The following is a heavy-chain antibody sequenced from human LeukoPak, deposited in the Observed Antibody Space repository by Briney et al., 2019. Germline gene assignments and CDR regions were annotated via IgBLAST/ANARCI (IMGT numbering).Heavy chain of an antibody. CDR1: GFTFSSYG. V-gene: IGHV4-4*02. CDR3: ASRPLVPAAQGYFDL. D-gene: IGHD2-2*01. J-gene: IGHJ2*01. CDR2: IYHSGST. Sequence: GSLRLSCAASGFTFSSYGMHWVRQAPGKGLEWIGEIYHSGSTNYNLSLKSRVTISVDKSKNQFSLKLSSVTAADTAVYYCASRPLVPAAQGYFDLWGRGTLVTVSS.